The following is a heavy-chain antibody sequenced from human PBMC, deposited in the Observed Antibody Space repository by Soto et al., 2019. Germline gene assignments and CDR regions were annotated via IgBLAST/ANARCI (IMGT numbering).Heavy chain of an antibody. CDR1: GFTFSSYG. Sequence: GGSLRLSCAASGFTFSSYGMHWVRQAPGKGLEWVAVISYDGSNKYYADSVKGRFTISRDNSKNTLYLQMNSLRAEDTAVYYCAKEVGYCSSTSCPPSNYYYYYMDVWGKGTTVTVSS. V-gene: IGHV3-30*18. J-gene: IGHJ6*03. D-gene: IGHD2-2*01. CDR3: AKEVGYCSSTSCPPSNYYYYYMDV. CDR2: ISYDGSNK.